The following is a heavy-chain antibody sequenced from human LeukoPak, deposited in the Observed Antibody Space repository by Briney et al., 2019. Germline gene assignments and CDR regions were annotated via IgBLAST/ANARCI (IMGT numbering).Heavy chain of an antibody. V-gene: IGHV3-23*01. CDR2: ISGSGGNT. D-gene: IGHD5-12*01. CDR1: GFXFSSYA. J-gene: IGHJ4*02. Sequence: GGSLRLSCAASGFXFSSYAINWVRQAPGKGLEWVSTISGSGGNTYYTDSVEGRFTISRDNSKNTLYLQMNSLRAEDTALYYCAKDIRAYSGYDYWGQGTLVTVSS. CDR3: AKDIRAYSGYDY.